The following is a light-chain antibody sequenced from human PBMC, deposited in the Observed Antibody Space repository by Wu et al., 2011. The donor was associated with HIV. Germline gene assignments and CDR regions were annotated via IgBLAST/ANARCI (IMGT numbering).Light chain of an antibody. V-gene: IGKV3-11*01. CDR2: DAS. CDR3: QQHRNWPLT. CDR1: QSVSSY. Sequence: ATLSCRASQSVSSYLAWYQQKPGQAPRFLIYDASNRATGIPARFSGSGSATDFTLTISSLEPEDSAIYYCQQHRNWPLTFGQGTRLDIK. J-gene: IGKJ5*01.